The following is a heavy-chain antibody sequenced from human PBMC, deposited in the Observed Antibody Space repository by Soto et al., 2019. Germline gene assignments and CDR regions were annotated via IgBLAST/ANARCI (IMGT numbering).Heavy chain of an antibody. CDR3: ARGPIAVAGTSEFDY. CDR2: MNPNSGNT. Sequence: ASVKVSCKASGYTFTSYDINWVRQAAGRGLGWMGWMNPNSGNTGYAQKFQGRVTMTRNTSISTAYMELSSLRSEDTAVYYCARGPIAVAGTSEFDYWGQGTLVTVSS. V-gene: IGHV1-8*01. J-gene: IGHJ4*02. D-gene: IGHD6-19*01. CDR1: GYTFTSYD.